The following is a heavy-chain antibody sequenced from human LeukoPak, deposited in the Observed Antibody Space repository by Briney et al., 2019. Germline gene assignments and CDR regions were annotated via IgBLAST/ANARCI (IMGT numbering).Heavy chain of an antibody. CDR1: GFSFSSYS. Sequence: PGGSLRLSCAASGFSFSSYSMNWVRQAPGKGLEWVSHITGSSSTIHYADSVKGRFTISRDNAKNSLYLQMNSPRDDDTALYYCAMTYYYGSGSYFFPDHWGQGTLVTVSS. J-gene: IGHJ4*02. CDR3: AMTYYYGSGSYFFPDH. D-gene: IGHD3-10*01. V-gene: IGHV3-48*02. CDR2: ITGSSSTI.